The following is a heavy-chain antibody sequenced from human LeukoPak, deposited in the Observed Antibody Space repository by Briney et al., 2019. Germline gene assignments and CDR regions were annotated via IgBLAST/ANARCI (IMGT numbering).Heavy chain of an antibody. V-gene: IGHV1-46*01. Sequence: ASVKVSCKASGYTFTSYYMHWVRQAPGQGLEWMGIINPSGGSTSYAQKFQGRVTMTRDTSTSTVYMELSSLRSEDTAVYYCARDPHIAAAGHDAFDIWGQGTMVTVSS. D-gene: IGHD6-13*01. J-gene: IGHJ3*02. CDR1: GYTFTSYY. CDR3: ARDPHIAAAGHDAFDI. CDR2: INPSGGST.